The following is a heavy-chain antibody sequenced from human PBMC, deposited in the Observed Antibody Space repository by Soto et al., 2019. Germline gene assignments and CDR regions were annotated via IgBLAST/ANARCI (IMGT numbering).Heavy chain of an antibody. D-gene: IGHD3-3*01. CDR3: ARGEEPPDLMTNFGVVNWFDP. V-gene: IGHV1-8*01. Sequence: ASVKVSCKASAYTFTSYDINWVRQATGQGLEWMGWMNPNSGNTGYAQKFQGRVTMTRNTSISTAYMELSSLRSEDTAVYYCARGEEPPDLMTNFGVVNWFDPWGQGTLVTVSS. CDR1: AYTFTSYD. J-gene: IGHJ5*02. CDR2: MNPNSGNT.